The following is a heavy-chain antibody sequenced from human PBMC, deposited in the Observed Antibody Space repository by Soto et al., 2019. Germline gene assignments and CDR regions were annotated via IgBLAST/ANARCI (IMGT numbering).Heavy chain of an antibody. CDR3: ATESGSTYGYFDH. D-gene: IGHD5-18*01. CDR2: ISNSGST. J-gene: IGHJ4*02. CDR1: GGSVTSDEDY. Sequence: SETLSLTCTVSGGSVTSDEDYWTWIRQSPGKGLEWIGYISNSGSTGYNPSLKTRLSMSVDRSKNQFTLRLTSVTAADTAVYFCATESGSTYGYFDHWGQGTQVTVYS. V-gene: IGHV4-30-4*01.